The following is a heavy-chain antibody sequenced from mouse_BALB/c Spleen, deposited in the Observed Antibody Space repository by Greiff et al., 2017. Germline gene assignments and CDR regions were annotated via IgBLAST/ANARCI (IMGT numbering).Heavy chain of an antibody. CDR3: ARPRVNYGSKNYYAMDY. Sequence: EVQVVESGPSLVKPSQTLSLTCSVTGDSITSGYWNWIRKFPGNKLEYMGYISYSGSTYYNPSLKSRISITRDTSKNQYYLQLNSVTTEDTATYYCARPRVNYGSKNYYAMDYWGQGTSVTVSS. CDR2: ISYSGST. J-gene: IGHJ4*01. CDR1: GDSITSGY. D-gene: IGHD1-1*01. V-gene: IGHV3-8*02.